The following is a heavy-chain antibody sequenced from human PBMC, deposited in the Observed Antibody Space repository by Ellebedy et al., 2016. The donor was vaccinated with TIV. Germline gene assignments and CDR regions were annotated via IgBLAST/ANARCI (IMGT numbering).Heavy chain of an antibody. CDR2: IYYSGST. Sequence: SETLSLTXTVSGGSISSYYWSWIRQPPGKGLEWIGYIYYSGSTNYNPSLKSRVTISVDTSKNQFSLKLSSVTAADTAVYYCARGSRSSWYGGNWFNPWGQGTLVTVSS. J-gene: IGHJ5*02. CDR3: ARGSRSSWYGGNWFNP. D-gene: IGHD6-13*01. V-gene: IGHV4-59*01. CDR1: GGSISSYY.